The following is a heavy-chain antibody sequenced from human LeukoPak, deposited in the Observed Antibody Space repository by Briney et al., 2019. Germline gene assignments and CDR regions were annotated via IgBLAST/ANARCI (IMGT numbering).Heavy chain of an antibody. J-gene: IGHJ5*02. V-gene: IGHV1-2*02. D-gene: IGHD5-12*01. Sequence: GASVKVSCKASGYTLTGYYMHWVRQAPGQGLEWMGWINANSGGTNYAQKFQGRVTMTRDTSISTAYMELSRLRSDDTAVYYCARVEWLRLAQQLETNWFGPWGQGTLVTVSS. CDR1: GYTLTGYY. CDR3: ARVEWLRLAQQLETNWFGP. CDR2: INANSGGT.